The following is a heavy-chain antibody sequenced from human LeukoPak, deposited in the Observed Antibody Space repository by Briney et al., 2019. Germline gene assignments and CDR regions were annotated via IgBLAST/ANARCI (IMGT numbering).Heavy chain of an antibody. CDR2: IDHSGRT. CDR1: GGSLSRPF. Sequence: SETLSLTCAVSGGSLSRPFWSWIRQTPGKGLEWIGEIDHSGRTDYNPSLEGRVTISVDTSKNQFSLRLTSVTAADTAVYFCARAERRINLARGVFGSHFDSWGQGTLVSVSS. D-gene: IGHD3-10*01. CDR3: ARAERRINLARGVFGSHFDS. V-gene: IGHV4-34*01. J-gene: IGHJ5*01.